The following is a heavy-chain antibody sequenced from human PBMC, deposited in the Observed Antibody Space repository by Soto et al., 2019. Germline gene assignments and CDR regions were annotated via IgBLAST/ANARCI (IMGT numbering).Heavy chain of an antibody. J-gene: IGHJ4*02. CDR3: ARGDASGSWRFDF. Sequence: ASVKVSCKASGYTFTSYGISWVRQAPGQGLEWMGWISAYNGNTNYAQKLQGRVTMTTDTSTSTAYMVLTSLIPEDTAVYYCARGDASGSWRFDFWGRGTLVTVSS. CDR1: GYTFTSYG. D-gene: IGHD3-10*01. V-gene: IGHV1-18*01. CDR2: ISAYNGNT.